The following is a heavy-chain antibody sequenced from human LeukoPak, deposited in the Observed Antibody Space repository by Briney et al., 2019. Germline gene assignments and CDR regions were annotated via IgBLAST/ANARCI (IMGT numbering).Heavy chain of an antibody. CDR3: ARSITMVRGVPYNWFDP. V-gene: IGHV5-51*01. CDR2: IYPGDSDT. D-gene: IGHD3-10*01. J-gene: IGHJ5*02. Sequence: GASLKISCKGSGYSFTSYWIGWVRQMPGKGLEWMGIIYPGDSDTRYSPSFPGQVTISADRSISTAYLQWSSLKASDTAMYYCARSITMVRGVPYNWFDPWGQGTLVTVSS. CDR1: GYSFTSYW.